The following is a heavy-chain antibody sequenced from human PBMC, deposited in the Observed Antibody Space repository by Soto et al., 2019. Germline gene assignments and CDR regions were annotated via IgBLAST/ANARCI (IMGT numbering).Heavy chain of an antibody. CDR2: IYHSGNT. D-gene: IGHD2-2*02. J-gene: IGHJ4*02. V-gene: IGHV4-31*03. Sequence: SETLSLTCTVSGGSITTGGSYWSWIRQHPGKGLEWIGNIYHSGNTYYNPSLKSRLTISVDASKNHFSLMVDSVTAADTAVYYCARARFQVLYGKPYFDSWGQGTLVTVSS. CDR1: GGSITTGGSY. CDR3: ARARFQVLYGKPYFDS.